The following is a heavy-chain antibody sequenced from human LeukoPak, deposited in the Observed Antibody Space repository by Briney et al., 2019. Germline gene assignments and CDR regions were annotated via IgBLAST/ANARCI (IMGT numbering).Heavy chain of an antibody. Sequence: GGSLRLSCAASGFTFSSYAMSWVRQAPGKGLEWVSCISDSGGSTYYADSAKGRFTISRDNFKSTVYLQMNSLRAEDTAVYYCAKAFTPSGYYYNYWGQGTLVTVSS. V-gene: IGHV3-23*01. CDR3: AKAFTPSGYYYNY. CDR1: GFTFSSYA. D-gene: IGHD3-22*01. J-gene: IGHJ4*02. CDR2: ISDSGGST.